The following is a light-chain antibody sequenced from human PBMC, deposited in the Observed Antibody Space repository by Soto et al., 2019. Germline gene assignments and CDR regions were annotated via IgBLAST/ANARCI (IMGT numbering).Light chain of an antibody. Sequence: QSVLTQPPSVSAAPGQKVTISCSGSSSNIGSNYVSWYQQLPGTAPKLLIYDDNKRPSGIPDRFSGSKSGTSATLGITGLQTGDEADYYCGTWDSSLSAGVFGGGTKVPS. CDR2: DDN. CDR3: GTWDSSLSAGV. CDR1: SSNIGSNY. V-gene: IGLV1-51*01. J-gene: IGLJ2*01.